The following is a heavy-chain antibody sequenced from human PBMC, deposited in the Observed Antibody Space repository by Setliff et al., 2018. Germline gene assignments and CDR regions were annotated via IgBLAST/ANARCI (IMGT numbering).Heavy chain of an antibody. V-gene: IGHV4-39*01. D-gene: IGHD3-10*01. CDR2: XXXXXXX. J-gene: IGHJ5*02. Sequence: PSETLSLTCTVSGGSISSSSYYWGWIRQPPGKGLEWIGXXXXXXXXXXXXXXXXXXTXXXXXSKNQFSLKLSSVTAADTAVYYCALNPSWFGELFAWFDPWGQGTLVTVSS. CDR1: GGSISSSSYY. CDR3: ALNPSWFGELFAWFDP.